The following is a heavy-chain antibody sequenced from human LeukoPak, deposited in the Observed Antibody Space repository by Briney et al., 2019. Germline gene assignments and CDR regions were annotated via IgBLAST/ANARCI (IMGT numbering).Heavy chain of an antibody. J-gene: IGHJ4*02. CDR3: ARSIAAAGSLPN. D-gene: IGHD6-13*01. V-gene: IGHV1-46*01. CDR1: GYTFTSYY. Sequence: ASVKVSCKASGYTFTSYYMHWVRQAPGQGLEWMGIINPSGGSTSYAQKFQGRVTMTRDTSTSTVYMELRSLRSEDTAVYYCARSIAAAGSLPNWGQGTLVTVSS. CDR2: INPSGGST.